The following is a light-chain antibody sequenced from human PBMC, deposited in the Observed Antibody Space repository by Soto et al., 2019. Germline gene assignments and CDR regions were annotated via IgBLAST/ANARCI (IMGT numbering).Light chain of an antibody. CDR1: PSVSSSY. V-gene: IGKV3-20*01. Sequence: EIVLTQSPGTLSLSPGERATLSCRASPSVSSSYLAWYQHKPGQAPRLLIYVASSRATGIPDRFSGSGSGSDFTLTISRLEPEDFAVYYCQQYGSSLLTFGGGTKVEIK. J-gene: IGKJ4*01. CDR2: VAS. CDR3: QQYGSSLLT.